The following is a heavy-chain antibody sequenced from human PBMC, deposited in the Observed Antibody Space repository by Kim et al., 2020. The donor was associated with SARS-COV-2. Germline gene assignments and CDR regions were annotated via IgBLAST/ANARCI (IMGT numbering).Heavy chain of an antibody. CDR3: TTSRRQYSTVDY. CDR1: GFTFSNAW. V-gene: IGHV3-15*01. Sequence: GGSLRLSCAASGFTFSNAWMSWVRQAPGKGLEWVGHIKSKTDGGTTEYTAPVKGRLTISRDDSKNTLFLQMNSLKTEDTAVYYCTTSRRQYSTVDYWGQGTLVTVSS. J-gene: IGHJ4*02. CDR2: IKSKTDGGTT. D-gene: IGHD5-12*01.